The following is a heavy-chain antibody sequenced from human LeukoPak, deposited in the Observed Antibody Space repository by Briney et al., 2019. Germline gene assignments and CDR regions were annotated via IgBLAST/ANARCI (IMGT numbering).Heavy chain of an antibody. CDR3: ARVGYCSSTSCFAWFDP. D-gene: IGHD2-2*03. V-gene: IGHV1-2*02. CDR2: ITPKSGGT. CDR1: GYTFTGYY. J-gene: IGHJ5*02. Sequence: GASVKVSCKASGYTFTGYYMHWVRQAPGQRLEWMGWITPKSGGTNYAQKFQGRVTMTRDTSISTAYMELSRLRSDDTAVYYCARVGYCSSTSCFAWFDPWGQGTLVTVSA.